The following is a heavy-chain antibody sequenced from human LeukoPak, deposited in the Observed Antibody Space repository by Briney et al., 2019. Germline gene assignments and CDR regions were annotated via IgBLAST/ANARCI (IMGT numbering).Heavy chain of an antibody. J-gene: IGHJ4*02. D-gene: IGHD3-22*01. Sequence: ASVKVSCKASGYTFTSYGISWVRQAPVQGLEWMGWISAYNGNTNYAQKLQGRVTMTTDTSTSTAYMELRSLRSDDTAVYYCAREGYYDSSGYPPHFGYWGQGTLVTVSS. CDR1: GYTFTSYG. V-gene: IGHV1-18*01. CDR2: ISAYNGNT. CDR3: AREGYYDSSGYPPHFGY.